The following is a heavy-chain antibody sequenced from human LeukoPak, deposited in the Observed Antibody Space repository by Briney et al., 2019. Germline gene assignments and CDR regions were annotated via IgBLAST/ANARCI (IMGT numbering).Heavy chain of an antibody. Sequence: SETLSLTCTVSGGSISSSSYYWGWIRQPPGKGLEWIGSIYYSGSTYYNPSLKSRVTISVDTSKNQFSLKLSSVTAADTAVYYCARGDVTIFGVVIPNNWFDPWGQGTLVTVSS. CDR2: IYYSGST. J-gene: IGHJ5*02. D-gene: IGHD3-3*01. V-gene: IGHV4-39*01. CDR1: GGSISSSSYY. CDR3: ARGDVTIFGVVIPNNWFDP.